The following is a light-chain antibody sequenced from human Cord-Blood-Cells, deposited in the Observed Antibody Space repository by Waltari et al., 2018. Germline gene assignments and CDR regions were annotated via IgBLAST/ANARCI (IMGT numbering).Light chain of an antibody. V-gene: IGLV2-14*01. CDR3: SSYTSSSTRV. J-gene: IGLJ1*01. CDR1: SSDAGGYTY. Sequence: QSALTQPASVSGSPGQSITISCTGTSSDAGGYTYVSWYQQHPGKAPKLMIYEVSNRPSGVSNRFSGSKSGNTASLTISGLQAEDEADYYCSSYTSSSTRVFGTGTKVTVL. CDR2: EVS.